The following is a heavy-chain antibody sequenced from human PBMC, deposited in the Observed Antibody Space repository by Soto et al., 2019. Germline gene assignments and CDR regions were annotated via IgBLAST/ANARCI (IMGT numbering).Heavy chain of an antibody. D-gene: IGHD3-10*01. CDR3: ARKVSGSTGRPDLWYFDL. V-gene: IGHV3-23*01. J-gene: IGHJ2*01. CDR1: GFTFSGYA. CDR2: ISGGGDAT. Sequence: EVQLLDSGGGLVQPGGSLRLSCAASGFTFSGYALTWVRQAPGKGLEWVSAISGGGDATFYADSVKGRFTISRDNSKNSLSLRLETLRAEETPVYYCARKVSGSTGRPDLWYFDLWGRGNLVTVSS.